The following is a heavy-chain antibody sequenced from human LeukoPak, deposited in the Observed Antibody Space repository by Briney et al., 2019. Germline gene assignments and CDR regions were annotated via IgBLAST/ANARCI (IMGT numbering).Heavy chain of an antibody. Sequence: GGSLRLSCAASGFTFSSYSMNWVRQAPGKGLEWVSSISGSSGYIYYADSVKGRFTISRDNAKNSLYLQMNSLRAEDTAVYYCARDPLAAAGIYWGQGTLVTVSS. CDR3: ARDPLAAAGIY. D-gene: IGHD6-13*01. V-gene: IGHV3-21*01. J-gene: IGHJ4*02. CDR1: GFTFSSYS. CDR2: ISGSSGYI.